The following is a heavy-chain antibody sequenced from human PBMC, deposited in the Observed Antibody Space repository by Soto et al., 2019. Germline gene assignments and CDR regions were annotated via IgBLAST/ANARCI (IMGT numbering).Heavy chain of an antibody. V-gene: IGHV3-30*18. D-gene: IGHD3-3*01. Sequence: PGWSLRLSCASSVFTFISYGMHWVRQAPGKGLEWVAVISYDGSNKYYADSVKGRFTISRDNSKNTLYLQMNSLRAEDTAVYYCAKDRLDVTIDYYYYGMDVWGQGTTVTVSS. CDR2: ISYDGSNK. CDR3: AKDRLDVTIDYYYYGMDV. CDR1: VFTFISYG. J-gene: IGHJ6*02.